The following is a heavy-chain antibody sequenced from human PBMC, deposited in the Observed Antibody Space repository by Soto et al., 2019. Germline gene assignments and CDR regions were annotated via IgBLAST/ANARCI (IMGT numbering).Heavy chain of an antibody. J-gene: IGHJ6*02. CDR2: IFYSGST. CDR3: ARHLTYCSAGSCYSDFPYYGMDV. D-gene: IGHD2-15*01. Sequence: QLQLQESGPGLVKPSETLSLTCTVSGGSISSSSYYWGWIRQPPGKGLEWIGSIFYSGSTYYNPSLKSRVTISVDTSKSQFSLKLRAVTAADTAVYYCARHLTYCSAGSCYSDFPYYGMDVWGQGTTVTVSS. V-gene: IGHV4-39*01. CDR1: GGSISSSSYY.